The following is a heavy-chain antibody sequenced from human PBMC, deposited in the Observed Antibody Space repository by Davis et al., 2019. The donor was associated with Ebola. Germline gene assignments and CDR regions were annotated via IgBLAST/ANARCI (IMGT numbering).Heavy chain of an antibody. CDR3: ARRAWYYDSSGYLDGMDV. CDR2: ISYDGSNK. D-gene: IGHD3-22*01. J-gene: IGHJ6*02. CDR1: GFTFSGYA. Sequence: GESLKISCVASGFTFSGYAMHWVRQAPGKGLEWVAVISYDGSNKYYADSVKGRFTISRDNAKNSLYLQMNSLRDEDTAVYYCARRAWYYDSSGYLDGMDVWGQGTTVTVSS. V-gene: IGHV3-30*04.